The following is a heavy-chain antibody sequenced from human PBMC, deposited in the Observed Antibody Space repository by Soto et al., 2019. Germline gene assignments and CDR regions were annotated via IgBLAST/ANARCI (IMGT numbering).Heavy chain of an antibody. V-gene: IGHV6-1*01. J-gene: IGHJ4*02. CDR1: GDSVSSNSAA. Sequence: SQTLSLTCAISGDSVSSNSAAWNWIRQSPSRGLEWLGRTYYRSKWYNDYAVSVKSRITINPDTSKNQFSLQLNSVTPEDTAVYYCARGNTKLRSLAAVFDYWGQGTLVTVSS. CDR3: ARGNTKLRSLAAVFDY. CDR2: TYYRSKWYN. D-gene: IGHD6-13*01.